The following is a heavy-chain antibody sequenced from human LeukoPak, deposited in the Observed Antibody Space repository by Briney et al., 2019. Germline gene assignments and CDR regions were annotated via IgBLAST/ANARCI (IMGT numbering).Heavy chain of an antibody. CDR2: IIPIFGTA. V-gene: IGHV1-69*13. Sequence: SVKVFCKASGGTFSSYAISWVRQAPGQGLEWMGGIIPIFGTANYAQKFQGRVTITADESTSTAYMELSSLRSEDTAVYYCARDRYYDSSGYFDYWGQGTLVTVSS. CDR1: GGTFSSYA. CDR3: ARDRYYDSSGYFDY. D-gene: IGHD3-22*01. J-gene: IGHJ4*02.